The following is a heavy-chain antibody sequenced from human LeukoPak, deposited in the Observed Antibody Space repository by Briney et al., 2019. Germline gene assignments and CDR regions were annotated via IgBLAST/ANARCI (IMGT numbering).Heavy chain of an antibody. V-gene: IGHV3-53*01. CDR2: IYSGGST. J-gene: IGHJ5*02. Sequence: GGSLRLSCAASGFTVSSNYMSWVRQAPGKGLEWVSVIYSGGSTYYADSVKGRFTISRDNSKNTLYLQMNSLRAEDTAVYYWAKGGPTIDALFDPWSQGTLVTVSS. CDR3: AKGGPTIDALFDP. D-gene: IGHD5-12*01. CDR1: GFTVSSNY.